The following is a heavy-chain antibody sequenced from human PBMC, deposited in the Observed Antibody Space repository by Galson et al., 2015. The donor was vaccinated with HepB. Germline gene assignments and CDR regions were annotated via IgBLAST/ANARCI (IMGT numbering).Heavy chain of an antibody. CDR2: IRSKANSYAT. CDR1: GFTFSGSA. CDR3: TSPGIAVAGTEY. V-gene: IGHV3-73*01. Sequence: SLRLSCAASGFTFSGSAMHWVRQASGKGLEWVGRIRSKANSYATAYAASVKGRFTISRDDSKNTAYLQMNSLKTEDTAVYYCTSPGIAVAGTEYWGQGTLVTVSS. J-gene: IGHJ4*02. D-gene: IGHD6-19*01.